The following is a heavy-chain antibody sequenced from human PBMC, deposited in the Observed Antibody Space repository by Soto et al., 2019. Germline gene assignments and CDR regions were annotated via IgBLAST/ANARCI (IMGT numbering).Heavy chain of an antibody. V-gene: IGHV1-46*01. J-gene: IGHJ6*02. CDR1: GAFFTTYY. Sequence: QVQLVQSGAEVKKPGASVQLSCKASGAFFTTYYMHWVRQAPGQGLEWMGVINPSGGSTIYAQKFQGRVTMTKDTPTRTVYMELSSLRSDDTAVYYCARADYDFCGVCGSFYYGLDVWGQGTTVTVSS. D-gene: IGHD3-3*01. CDR2: INPSGGST. CDR3: ARADYDFCGVCGSFYYGLDV.